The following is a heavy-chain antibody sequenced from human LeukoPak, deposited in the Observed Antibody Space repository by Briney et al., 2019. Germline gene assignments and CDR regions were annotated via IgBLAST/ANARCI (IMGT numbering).Heavy chain of an antibody. V-gene: IGHV3-23*01. Sequence: GGPLRLSCAVSGITLSNYGMSWVRQAPGKGLEWAAGISDTGGSTNYADSVKGRFTISTDNPKNTLYLQMNSLRAEDTAVYFCAKRGVVIRVILVGFHKQAYYFDSWGQGALVTVSS. D-gene: IGHD3-22*01. J-gene: IGHJ4*02. CDR2: ISDTGGST. CDR3: AKRGVVIRVILVGFHKQAYYFDS. CDR1: GITLSNYG.